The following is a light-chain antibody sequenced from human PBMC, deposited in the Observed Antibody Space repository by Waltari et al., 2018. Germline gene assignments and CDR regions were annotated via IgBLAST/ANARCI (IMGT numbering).Light chain of an antibody. J-gene: IGLJ3*02. CDR1: SSDVGGYNY. CDR2: GVS. V-gene: IGLV2-14*01. CDR3: GSYTLINTLVV. Sequence: QSALTQPASVSGSPGQSITISCTGTSSDVGGYNYVSWYQQHPRKATKLIIYGVSNRPSGVSSSFSGANSSNTASLTVSGLQAEDEAYYYCGSYTLINTLVVFGGGTKVTVL.